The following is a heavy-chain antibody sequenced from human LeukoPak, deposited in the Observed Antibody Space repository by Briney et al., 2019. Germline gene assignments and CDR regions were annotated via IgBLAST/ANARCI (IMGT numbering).Heavy chain of an antibody. CDR1: GYAFTSHG. CDR2: INTYSGNT. V-gene: IGHV1-18*01. J-gene: IGHJ4*02. Sequence: ASVKVSCKASGYAFTSHGISWVRRAPGQGLEWMGWINTYSGNTNYAQKLQGRVTMTTDTSTSTAYMELRSLRSDDTAVYYCAKGSSGWSRDYWGQGTLVTVSS. CDR3: AKGSSGWSRDY. D-gene: IGHD6-19*01.